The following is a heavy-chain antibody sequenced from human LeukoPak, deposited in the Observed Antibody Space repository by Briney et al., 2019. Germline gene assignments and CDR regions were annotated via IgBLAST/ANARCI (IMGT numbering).Heavy chain of an antibody. Sequence: SETLSLTCTVSGGSISSSSYYWGWIRQPPGKGLEYIGSISYSRSTYSNPSLKSRVTISVDTSKSQFSLKLSSVTAADTAVYYCARAIESSSWSDAFDIWGQGTMVTVSS. CDR3: ARAIESSSWSDAFDI. J-gene: IGHJ3*02. V-gene: IGHV4-39*07. CDR1: GGSISSSSYY. D-gene: IGHD6-13*01. CDR2: ISYSRST.